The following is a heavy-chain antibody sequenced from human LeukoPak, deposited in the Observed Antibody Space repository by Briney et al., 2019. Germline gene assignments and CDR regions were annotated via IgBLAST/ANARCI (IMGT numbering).Heavy chain of an antibody. D-gene: IGHD2-2*01. Sequence: GGSLRLSCAASGFTFSGYAMSWVRQAPEKGLEWVSAISGSGDSTYYADSVRGRFTISRDNSKNTLYLQMNSLRAEDTAMYYCASWYHIDYWGQGTLVTVSS. CDR2: ISGSGDST. J-gene: IGHJ4*02. CDR3: ASWYHIDY. CDR1: GFTFSGYA. V-gene: IGHV3-23*01.